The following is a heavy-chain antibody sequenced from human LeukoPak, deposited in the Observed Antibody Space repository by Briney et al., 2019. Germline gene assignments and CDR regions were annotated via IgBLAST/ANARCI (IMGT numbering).Heavy chain of an antibody. Sequence: GGSLRLSCAASGFTFSSYWMHWVRQAPGKGLVWVSRINSDGSSTSYADSVKGRFTISRDNAKNSLYLQMNSLRAEDTALYYCAKDVASYVHYFDYWGQGTLVTVSS. CDR1: GFTFSSYW. CDR3: AKDVASYVHYFDY. D-gene: IGHD3-16*01. V-gene: IGHV3-74*01. J-gene: IGHJ4*02. CDR2: INSDGSST.